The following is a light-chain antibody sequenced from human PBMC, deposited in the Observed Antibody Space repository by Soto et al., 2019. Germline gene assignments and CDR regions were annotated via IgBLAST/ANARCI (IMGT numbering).Light chain of an antibody. J-gene: IGKJ1*01. Sequence: EIVLTQSPGTLSLSPGERVTLSCRASQNVRSNYLAWYQQKPGQAPRLLIYGAPTRASGIPERFSGSGSGTDFTLTISRLAPEDFAVYYCQDYGSSEWTFGQGTKVDIK. CDR2: GAP. V-gene: IGKV3-20*01. CDR3: QDYGSSEWT. CDR1: QNVRSNY.